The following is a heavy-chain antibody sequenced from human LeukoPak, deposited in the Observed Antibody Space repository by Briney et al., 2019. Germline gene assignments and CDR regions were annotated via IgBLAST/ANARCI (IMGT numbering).Heavy chain of an antibody. V-gene: IGHV3-23*01. CDR1: GFIFSNYA. J-gene: IGHJ1*01. Sequence: GGSLRLSCAASGFIFSNYAMSWVRQAPGKGLEWVSGVSGSGGVTYHAESVKGRFTISRDNSKNTLHLQMNSLRAEDTAVYYCATFLAIVTARDSLYFQHWGQGTLVTVSS. CDR3: ATFLAIVTARDSLYFQH. CDR2: VSGSGGVT. D-gene: IGHD3-3*02.